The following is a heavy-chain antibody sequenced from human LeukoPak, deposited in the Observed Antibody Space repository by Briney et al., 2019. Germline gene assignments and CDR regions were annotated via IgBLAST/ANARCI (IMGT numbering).Heavy chain of an antibody. CDR2: ISVVDDNT. V-gene: IGHV3-23*01. CDR1: GFTFNTYA. CDR3: ARVLGKLTIDY. J-gene: IGHJ4*02. D-gene: IGHD3-9*01. Sequence: GGSLRLSCAASGFTFNTYAMSWVRQTPGKGLEWVSTISVVDDNTYYADSVKGRFTLSRDNSKNTLYLQMNSLRAEDTAVYYCARVLGKLTIDYWGQGTLVTVSS.